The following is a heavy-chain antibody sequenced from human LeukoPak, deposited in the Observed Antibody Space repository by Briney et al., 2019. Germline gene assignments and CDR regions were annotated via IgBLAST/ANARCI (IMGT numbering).Heavy chain of an antibody. J-gene: IGHJ5*02. CDR3: ARGSYYGPGWFDP. Sequence: PSETLSLTCTVSGGSISSGGYYWSWIRQPPGKGLEWIGYIYYSGSTYYNPSLKSRVTISVDTSKNQFSLKLSSVTAADTAVYYCARGSYYGPGWFDPWGQGTLVTVSS. CDR2: IYYSGST. D-gene: IGHD3-10*01. CDR1: GGSISSGGYY. V-gene: IGHV4-31*03.